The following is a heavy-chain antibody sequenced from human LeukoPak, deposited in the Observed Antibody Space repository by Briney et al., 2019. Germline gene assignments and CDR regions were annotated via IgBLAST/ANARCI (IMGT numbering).Heavy chain of an antibody. CDR3: ARDRVRIQLWPTFDY. CDR2: ISSSGSTI. CDR1: GFPFSSYE. J-gene: IGHJ4*02. Sequence: GSLRLSCAASGFPFSSYEMNWVRPAPGKGLEWVSYISSSGSTIYYADSVKGRFTISRDNAKNSLYLQMNSLRAEDTAVYYCARDRVRIQLWPTFDYWGQGTLVTVSS. V-gene: IGHV3-48*03. D-gene: IGHD5-18*01.